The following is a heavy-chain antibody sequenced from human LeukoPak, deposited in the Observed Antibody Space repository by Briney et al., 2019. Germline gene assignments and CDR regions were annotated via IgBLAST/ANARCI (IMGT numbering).Heavy chain of an antibody. Sequence: ASVKVSCKASGYTFTGYYIHWVRQAPGQGLEWMGWINPNSAVTKYAQKFQGRVTMTRATSITTAYIELNRLTADDTAVFYCARSLIPQNEILTGYYRGTTRPNRFDSWGQGTLVTVSS. CDR2: INPNSAVT. CDR1: GYTFTGYY. J-gene: IGHJ4*02. V-gene: IGHV1-2*02. D-gene: IGHD3-9*01. CDR3: ARSLIPQNEILTGYYRGTTRPNRFDS.